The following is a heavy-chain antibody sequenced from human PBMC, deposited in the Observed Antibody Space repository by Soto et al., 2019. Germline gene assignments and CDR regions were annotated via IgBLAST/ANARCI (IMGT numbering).Heavy chain of an antibody. CDR1: GFSLSSSGVG. D-gene: IGHD3-3*02. CDR2: IYWDNDK. Sequence: GPTLLNTAQPVAMWCSFWGFSLSSSGVGVGWIRQPPGKALEWLALIYWDNDKRYSPSMKNRVTISKDTSKNQVVLTMTNMEPVDTATYSCAHKRPGHFRFDPRGQPTLVTVSS. J-gene: IGHJ5*02. V-gene: IGHV2-5*02. CDR3: AHKRPGHFRFDP.